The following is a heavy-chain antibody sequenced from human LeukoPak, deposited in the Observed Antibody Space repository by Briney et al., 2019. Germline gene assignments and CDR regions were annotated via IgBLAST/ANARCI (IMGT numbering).Heavy chain of an antibody. CDR1: GDSVSSYY. D-gene: IGHD4-17*01. Sequence: SETLSLTCNVSGDSVSSYYWNWIRQPPGKGLEWIAYIHYSGSTNYNPSLRSRVTISVDRSKNQFSLKLSSVTAADTAVYYCARGGYGDPDYFDYWGQGTLVTVSS. J-gene: IGHJ4*02. V-gene: IGHV4-59*02. CDR3: ARGGYGDPDYFDY. CDR2: IHYSGST.